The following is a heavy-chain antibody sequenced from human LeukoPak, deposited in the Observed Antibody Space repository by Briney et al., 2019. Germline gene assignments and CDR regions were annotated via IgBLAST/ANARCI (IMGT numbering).Heavy chain of an antibody. V-gene: IGHV4-38-2*02. CDR1: GYSISSGYY. CDR2: IYHSGST. Sequence: SETLSLTCVVSGYSISSGYYWGCVRQPPGKGLECIGSIYHSGSTYYRPSLKSRLTISVDPSKHHFSLKLSSVTAADTTIYYCARDLGYGVHDYWGQGTLVTVSS. J-gene: IGHJ4*02. CDR3: ARDLGYGVHDY. D-gene: IGHD5/OR15-5a*01.